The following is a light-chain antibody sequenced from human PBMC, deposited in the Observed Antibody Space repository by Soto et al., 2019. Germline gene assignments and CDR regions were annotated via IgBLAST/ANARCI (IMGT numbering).Light chain of an antibody. CDR3: QQYGSSPPKYT. CDR1: QSVSSSY. J-gene: IGKJ2*01. CDR2: GAS. Sequence: EIVLTQSPGTLSLSPGERATLSCRASQSVSSSYLAWYQQKPGQAPRLLIYGASSRATGIPDRFSGSGSGTDFTLTISRLEPEDFAVYYCQQYGSSPPKYTFGHGTKLDIK. V-gene: IGKV3-20*01.